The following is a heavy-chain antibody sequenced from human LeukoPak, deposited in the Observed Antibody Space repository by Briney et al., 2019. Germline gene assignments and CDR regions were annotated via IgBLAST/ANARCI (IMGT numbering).Heavy chain of an antibody. J-gene: IGHJ6*04. D-gene: IGHD3-10*01. CDR1: GFTFTSYE. CDR3: ARLRGSGSPNYYYYGMDV. CDR2: IRSRGSTI. Sequence: GGSLRLSCGGSGFTFTSYEINWVRQAPGKGLEWVSYIRSRGSTIYYPDSVKGRFTISRDNAKNSLYLQMNSLRAEDTAVYYCARLRGSGSPNYYYYGMDVWGKGTTVTVSS. V-gene: IGHV3-48*03.